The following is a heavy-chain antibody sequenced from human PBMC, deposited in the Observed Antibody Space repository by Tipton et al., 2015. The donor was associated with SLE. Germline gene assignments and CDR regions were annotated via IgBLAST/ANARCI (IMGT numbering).Heavy chain of an antibody. V-gene: IGHV4-34*01. D-gene: IGHD3-16*01. CDR2: INHSGST. Sequence: TLSLTCAVYGGSFSGYYWSWIRQPPGKGLEWIGEINHSGSTNYNPSLKSRVTISVDTSKNQFSLKLSSVTAADTAVYYCARGGGRAWGGMDVWGQGTTVTVSS. J-gene: IGHJ6*02. CDR1: GGSFSGYY. CDR3: ARGGGRAWGGMDV.